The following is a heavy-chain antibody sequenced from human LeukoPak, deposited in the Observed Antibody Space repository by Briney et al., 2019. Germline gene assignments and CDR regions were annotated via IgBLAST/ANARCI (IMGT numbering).Heavy chain of an antibody. J-gene: IGHJ3*02. CDR1: GGSISSSNYY. CDR3: ARQVICSSTSCYTYAFDI. Sequence: PSETLSLTCTVSGGSISSSNYYWGWIRQPPGKGLEWIGSIYYSGSTYYNPSLMSRVTISVDTSKNQFSLKLSSVTAADTAVYYCARQVICSSTSCYTYAFDIWGQGTMVTVSS. V-gene: IGHV4-39*01. CDR2: IYYSGST. D-gene: IGHD2-2*02.